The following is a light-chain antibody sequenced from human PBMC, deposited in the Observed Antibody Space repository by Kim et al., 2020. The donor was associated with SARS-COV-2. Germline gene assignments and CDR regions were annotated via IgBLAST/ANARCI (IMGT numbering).Light chain of an antibody. Sequence: PASISCRSSQSLLHTNGYKYLDWYLQKPGQSPQLLIYLGSNRASGVPDRFSGSGSGTDFTLKISRVAAEDVGVYYCMQGLQTRLTFGGGTKVDIK. V-gene: IGKV2-28*01. J-gene: IGKJ4*01. CDR1: QSLLHTNGYKY. CDR3: MQGLQTRLT. CDR2: LGS.